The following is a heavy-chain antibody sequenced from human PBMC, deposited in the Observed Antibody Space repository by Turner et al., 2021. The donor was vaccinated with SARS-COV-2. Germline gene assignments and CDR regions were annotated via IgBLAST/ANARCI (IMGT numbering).Heavy chain of an antibody. CDR2: ISNDGSNK. D-gene: IGHD3-9*01. V-gene: IGHV3-30*18. J-gene: IGHJ4*02. Sequence: QVQLVESGGGVVQPGRSLRLSCAASGFTFSSYGMHWVRQAPGKGLEWVAGISNDGSNKYYADSVKGRFTISRDNSKNTLYLQMNSLRAEDTAVYYCAKGGWYYDILTGSYFEYWGQGTLVTVSS. CDR1: GFTFSSYG. CDR3: AKGGWYYDILTGSYFEY.